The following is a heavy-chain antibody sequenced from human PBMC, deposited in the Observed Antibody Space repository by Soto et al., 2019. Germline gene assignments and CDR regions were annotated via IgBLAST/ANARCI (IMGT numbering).Heavy chain of an antibody. CDR2: INHSGST. CDR1: GGSFSGYY. V-gene: IGHV4-34*01. D-gene: IGHD6-6*01. CDR3: ARLCGSSWAYYYYGMDV. J-gene: IGHJ6*02. Sequence: PSETLSLTCAVYGGSFSGYYWSWIRQPPGKGLEWIGEINHSGSTNYNPSLKSRVTISVDTSKNQFSLKLSSVTAADTAVYYCARLCGSSWAYYYYGMDVWGQGTTVTVSS.